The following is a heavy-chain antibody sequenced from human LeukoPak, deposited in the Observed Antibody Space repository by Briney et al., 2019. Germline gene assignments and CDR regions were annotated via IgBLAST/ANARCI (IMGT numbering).Heavy chain of an antibody. CDR3: ARTSSSPIWFDP. CDR1: GGSISNYY. CDR2: TYYSGNT. V-gene: IGHV4-59*01. J-gene: IGHJ5*02. Sequence: PSETLSLTCTVSGGSISNYYWSWIRQPPGKGLEWIGYTYYSGNTNYNPSLKSRVTISIDTSKNQFSLRLSSVTAADTAVYYCARTSSSPIWFDPWGQGTLVTVSS. D-gene: IGHD6-13*01.